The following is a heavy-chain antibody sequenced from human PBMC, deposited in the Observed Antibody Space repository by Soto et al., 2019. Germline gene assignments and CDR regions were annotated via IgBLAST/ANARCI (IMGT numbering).Heavy chain of an antibody. CDR2: IWYDGSNK. Sequence: GGSLRLSCAASGFTFSSYGMHWVRQAPGKGLEWVAVIWYDGSNKYYADSVKGRFTISRDNSKNTLYLQMNSLRAEDTAVYYCARDKARSCSGGSCYAVFDYWGQGTLVTVSS. V-gene: IGHV3-33*01. CDR3: ARDKARSCSGGSCYAVFDY. J-gene: IGHJ4*02. CDR1: GFTFSSYG. D-gene: IGHD2-15*01.